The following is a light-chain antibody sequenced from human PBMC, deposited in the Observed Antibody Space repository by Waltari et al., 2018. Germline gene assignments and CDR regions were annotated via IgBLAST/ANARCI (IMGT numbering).Light chain of an antibody. CDR2: TAS. Sequence: DIQMTQSPSTLSASVGDRVTITCRASQSISSWLAWYQQKAGKAPKLRINTASKLESGVPSRFSGSGSGTEFTLTISGLQPDDFATYYYQQYDVSALNFGGGTKVEFK. CDR1: QSISSW. V-gene: IGKV1-5*03. CDR3: QQYDVSALN. J-gene: IGKJ4*01.